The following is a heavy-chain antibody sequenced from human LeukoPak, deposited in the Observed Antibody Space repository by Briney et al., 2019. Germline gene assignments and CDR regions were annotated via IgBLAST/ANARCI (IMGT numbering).Heavy chain of an antibody. Sequence: GASVEVSRKASGYSFRNYGITWVRQAPGQGLEWMGWISTYNGDTHFAQNLQGRVTLTTDTSTSTAYMELRSLRSDDTAVYYCARDPTNTSGYYAYFDYWGQGTLVTVSS. J-gene: IGHJ4*02. D-gene: IGHD5-12*01. CDR3: ARDPTNTSGYYAYFDY. CDR1: GYSFRNYG. CDR2: ISTYNGDT. V-gene: IGHV1-18*01.